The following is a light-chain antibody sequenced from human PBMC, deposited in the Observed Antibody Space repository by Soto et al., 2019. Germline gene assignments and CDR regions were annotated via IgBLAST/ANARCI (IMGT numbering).Light chain of an antibody. CDR1: QSVRTY. Sequence: EIVLTQSPATLSLSPGARATLSCSASQSVRTYLAWYQQKRGQAPRLLIFDASNRATGIPARFSGSGSGTDFTLTISSLEPEDFALYYCQQRSNWPLAFGGGTKVEIK. V-gene: IGKV3-11*01. CDR3: QQRSNWPLA. J-gene: IGKJ4*01. CDR2: DAS.